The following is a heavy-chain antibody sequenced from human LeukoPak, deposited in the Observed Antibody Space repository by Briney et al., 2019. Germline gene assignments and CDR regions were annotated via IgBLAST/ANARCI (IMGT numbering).Heavy chain of an antibody. CDR3: ARDPPPTTVTTGFDY. CDR1: GYTFTTYS. D-gene: IGHD4-17*01. J-gene: IGHJ4*02. V-gene: IGHV1-3*04. CDR2: INTGNGIT. Sequence: GASVKVSCKASGYTFTTYSIHWVRQAPGQRLEWMAWINTGNGITKYSQQFQGRITISRDTSASTAYMGLSSLTSDDTAVYYCARDPPPTTVTTGFDYWGQGTLVTVSS.